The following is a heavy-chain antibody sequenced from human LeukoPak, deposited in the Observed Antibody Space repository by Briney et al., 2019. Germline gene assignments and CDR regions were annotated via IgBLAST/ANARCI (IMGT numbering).Heavy chain of an antibody. CDR2: IFSGGNT. V-gene: IGHV3-53*04. J-gene: IGHJ4*02. CDR1: GFTVSSNY. D-gene: IGHD5-18*01. CDR3: ARVGPGYTYVYGAPYYFDS. Sequence: GGSLRLSCAASGFTVSSNYMSWVRQAPGKGLEWFSLIFSGGNTYYADSVKGRFTISRHNSGNTLYLQMNRLRAEETAVYYCARVGPGYTYVYGAPYYFDSWGQGTLVTVSS.